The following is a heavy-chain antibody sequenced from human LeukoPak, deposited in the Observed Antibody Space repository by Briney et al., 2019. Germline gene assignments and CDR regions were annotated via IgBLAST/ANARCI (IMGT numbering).Heavy chain of an antibody. Sequence: GESLKISCKGSGYSFTSYRIGWVRQLPGKGLEWMGIIYPGDSDTRYSPSFRGQVTISADKSISTAYLQWSSLKASDTAMYYCARTYYYDSSGYYYRAAFDIWGQGTMVTVSS. D-gene: IGHD3-22*01. CDR3: ARTYYYDSSGYYYRAAFDI. CDR1: GYSFTSYR. V-gene: IGHV5-51*01. CDR2: IYPGDSDT. J-gene: IGHJ3*02.